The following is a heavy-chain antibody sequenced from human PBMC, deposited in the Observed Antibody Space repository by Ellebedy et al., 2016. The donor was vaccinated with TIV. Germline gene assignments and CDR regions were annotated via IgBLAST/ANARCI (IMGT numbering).Heavy chain of an antibody. CDR2: ISGSGGST. V-gene: IGHV3-23*01. Sequence: GGSLRLSCAASGFTFSSYAISWVRQAPGKGLEWVSAISGSGGSTYYADSVKGRFTISRDNSKNTLYLQMNSLRAEDTAVYYCAKVHDFWSGYTYYFDYWGQGTLVTVSS. CDR3: AKVHDFWSGYTYYFDY. J-gene: IGHJ4*02. CDR1: GFTFSSYA. D-gene: IGHD3-3*01.